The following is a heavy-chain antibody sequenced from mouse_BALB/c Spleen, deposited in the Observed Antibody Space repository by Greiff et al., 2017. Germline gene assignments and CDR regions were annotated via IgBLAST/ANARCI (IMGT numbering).Heavy chain of an antibody. CDR1: GFTFSSYT. Sequence: EVKLVESGGGLVQPGGSLKLSCAASGFTFSSYTMSWVRQTPEKRLEWVAYISNGGGSTYYPDTVKGRFTISRDNAKNTLYLQMSSLKSEDTAMYYCERHIYYYGSRPHYAMDYWGQGTSVTVSS. J-gene: IGHJ4*01. CDR3: ERHIYYYGSRPHYAMDY. CDR2: ISNGGGST. V-gene: IGHV5-12-2*01. D-gene: IGHD1-1*01.